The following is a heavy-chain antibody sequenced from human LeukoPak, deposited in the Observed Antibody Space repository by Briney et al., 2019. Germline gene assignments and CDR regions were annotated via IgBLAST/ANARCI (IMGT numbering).Heavy chain of an antibody. CDR3: ARDDSGSYRFDY. CDR2: IYSGGST. CDR1: GFTVSSNY. D-gene: IGHD1-26*01. J-gene: IGHJ4*02. V-gene: IGHV3-66*01. Sequence: GGSLRLSCAASGFTVSSNYMSWVRQAPGKGLERVSVIYSGGSTYYADSVKGRFTISRDNSKNTLYLQMNSLRAEDTAVYYCARDDSGSYRFDYWGQGTLVTVSS.